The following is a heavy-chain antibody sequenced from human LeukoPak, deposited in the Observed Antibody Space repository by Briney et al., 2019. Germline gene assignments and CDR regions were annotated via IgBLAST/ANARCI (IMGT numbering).Heavy chain of an antibody. CDR1: GFTFSDAC. CDR3: STDFYHFWNGPH. V-gene: IGHV3-15*04. D-gene: IGHD3-3*01. J-gene: IGHJ4*02. CDR2: IESYSDGGTA. Sequence: TGGSLRLSCIASGFTFSDACMSWVRQAPGKGLEWVARIESYSDGGTADYAAPVKGRFTISRDDAKNTLFLQMNSLKTEDSALYYCSTDFYHFWNGPHWGQGSLVTVSS.